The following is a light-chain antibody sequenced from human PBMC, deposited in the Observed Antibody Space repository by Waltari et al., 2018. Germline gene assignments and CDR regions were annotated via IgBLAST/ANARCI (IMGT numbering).Light chain of an antibody. J-gene: IGLJ2*01. CDR2: DQN. CDR3: HSRDASGVGGA. V-gene: IGLV3-19*01. CDR1: SLSSYH. Sequence: TQDPAVSVAVGQPVRITCQGDSLSSYHASWYQQRPGQAPKLLIYDQNNRPSGVPGRFSGSSSDNTASLTITGAQAEDEAYYYCHSRDASGVGGAFGGGTKLTVL.